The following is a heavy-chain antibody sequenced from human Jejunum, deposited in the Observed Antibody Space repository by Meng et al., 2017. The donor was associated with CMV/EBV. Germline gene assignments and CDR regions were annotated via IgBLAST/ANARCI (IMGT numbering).Heavy chain of an antibody. D-gene: IGHD3-16*01. Sequence: CAASGLAFSSYTFSWVRQAPGHGLEWLSSISSTSGSIYYAASVKGRFTISRDNAKSSLCLQMNSLGAEDTALYYCARGKGALWASFDSWGQGTLVTVSS. V-gene: IGHV3-21*01. CDR3: ARGKGALWASFDS. J-gene: IGHJ4*02. CDR1: GLAFSSYT. CDR2: ISSTSGSI.